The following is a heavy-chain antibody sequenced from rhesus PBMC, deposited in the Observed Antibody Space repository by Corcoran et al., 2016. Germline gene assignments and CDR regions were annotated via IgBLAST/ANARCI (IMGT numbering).Heavy chain of an antibody. V-gene: IGHV3S42*01. CDR1: GFTFSSYW. CDR2: INSGGGIT. CDR3: AKGSYEYGDYSFAY. J-gene: IGHJ4*01. Sequence: EVQLVESGGGLAQPGGSLRLSCAASGFTFSSYWMNWVRQTTGKGLEWISAINSGGGITYYSDAGNGRFTISRDNSKNTPSLQMNILRSEDTAVYYCAKGSYEYGDYSFAYWGQGVLVTGSS. D-gene: IGHD3-34*01.